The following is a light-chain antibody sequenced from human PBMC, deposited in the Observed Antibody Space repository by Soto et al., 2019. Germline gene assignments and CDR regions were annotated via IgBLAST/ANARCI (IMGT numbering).Light chain of an antibody. CDR1: CSDIGTYNY. CDR2: DVT. V-gene: IGLV2-14*03. J-gene: IGLJ1*01. CDR3: KSYTSASTYV. Sequence: QSALTQPASVSGSPGQSITISCTGTCSDIGTYNYVSWYQHHPGKAPKFIIYDVTNRPSGVSDRFSGSKSGNTASLTISGLQAEDEADYFCKSYTSASTYVFGTGTKVTVL.